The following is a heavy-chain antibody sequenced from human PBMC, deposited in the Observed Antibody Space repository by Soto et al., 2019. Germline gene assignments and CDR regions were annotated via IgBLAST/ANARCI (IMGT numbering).Heavy chain of an antibody. D-gene: IGHD5-18*01. J-gene: IGHJ4*02. Sequence: SVKVSCKASGFTFTSSAVQWVRQARGQRLEWMGWIVVGSGNTNYAQKFQERVTITRDMSTSTAYMELSSLRSEDTAVYYCAAETGRYSYGFDYWGQGTLVTVSS. V-gene: IGHV1-58*01. CDR3: AAETGRYSYGFDY. CDR2: IVVGSGNT. CDR1: GFTFTSSA.